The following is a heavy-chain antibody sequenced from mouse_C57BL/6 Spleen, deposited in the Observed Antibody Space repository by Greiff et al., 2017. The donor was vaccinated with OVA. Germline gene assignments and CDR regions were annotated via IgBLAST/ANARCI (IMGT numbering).Heavy chain of an antibody. CDR2: ISDGGSYT. V-gene: IGHV5-4*03. J-gene: IGHJ2*01. Sequence: EVMLVESGGGLVKPGGSLKLSCAASGFTFSSYAMSWVRQTPEKRLEWVATISDGGSYTYYPDNVKGRFTISRDNAKNNLYLQMSHLKSEDTAMYYCARQYYDYDGGLDYWGQGTTLTVSS. D-gene: IGHD2-4*01. CDR1: GFTFSSYA. CDR3: ARQYYDYDGGLDY.